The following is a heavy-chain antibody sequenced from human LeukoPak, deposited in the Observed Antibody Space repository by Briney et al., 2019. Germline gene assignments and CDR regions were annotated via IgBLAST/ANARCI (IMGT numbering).Heavy chain of an antibody. Sequence: ASVKVSCKASGYTFTSYGISWVRQAPGQGLEWMGWISAYNGNTNYAQNLHGRVTMTTDTSTSTAYMGLRTLRSDDTAVYYCARDVPHYDYGDYVRFDYWGQGTLVTVSS. CDR2: ISAYNGNT. CDR3: ARDVPHYDYGDYVRFDY. J-gene: IGHJ4*02. V-gene: IGHV1-18*01. D-gene: IGHD4-17*01. CDR1: GYTFTSYG.